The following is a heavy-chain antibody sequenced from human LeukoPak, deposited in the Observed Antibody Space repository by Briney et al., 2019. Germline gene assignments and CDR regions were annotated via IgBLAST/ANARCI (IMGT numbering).Heavy chain of an antibody. Sequence: GGSLRLSCAASGFTFSSYGMHGVRQAPGKGLEGVAFIRCDGSNKYYADSVKGRFTISRDNSKNTLYLQMNSLRAEDTAVYYCATVYCSSTSCYGDLDYWGQGTLVTVSS. CDR2: IRCDGSNK. J-gene: IGHJ4*02. V-gene: IGHV3-30*02. D-gene: IGHD2-2*01. CDR1: GFTFSSYG. CDR3: ATVYCSSTSCYGDLDY.